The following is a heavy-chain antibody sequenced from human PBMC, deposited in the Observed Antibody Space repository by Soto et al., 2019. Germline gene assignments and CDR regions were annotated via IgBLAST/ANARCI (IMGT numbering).Heavy chain of an antibody. D-gene: IGHD3-16*01. Sequence: VGSLRLSCATSGFTFGSNGMHWVRQAPGKGLEWLAFISYDGNNKYYAESVKGRFTISRDNSKNTLFLQMNGLRGEDSAIYFCAKDRLLITFGVDYWGQGTLVTVSS. CDR2: ISYDGNNK. J-gene: IGHJ4*02. V-gene: IGHV3-30*18. CDR3: AKDRLLITFGVDY. CDR1: GFTFGSNG.